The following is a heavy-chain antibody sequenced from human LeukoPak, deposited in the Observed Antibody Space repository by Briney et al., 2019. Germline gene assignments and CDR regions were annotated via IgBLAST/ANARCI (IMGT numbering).Heavy chain of an antibody. Sequence: PGGSLRLSCAASGFTFNDYAMHWVRQAPGKGLEYVSAISGNGGSTYYANSVKGRFTISRDNSKNTLYLQMGSLRAEDMAMYYCARVLSLNWNYYFDYWGQGTLVTVSS. J-gene: IGHJ4*02. CDR3: ARVLSLNWNYYFDY. CDR1: GFTFNDYA. CDR2: ISGNGGST. D-gene: IGHD1-7*01. V-gene: IGHV3-64*01.